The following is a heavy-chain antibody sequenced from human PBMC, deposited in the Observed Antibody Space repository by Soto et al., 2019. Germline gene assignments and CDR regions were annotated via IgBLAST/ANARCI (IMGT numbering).Heavy chain of an antibody. CDR3: ATRTTARHYYYYGMDV. CDR2: IIPILGIA. D-gene: IGHD4-17*01. Sequence: QVQLVQSGAEVKKPGSSVKVSCKASGGTFSSYTISWVRQAPGQGLEWMGRIIPILGIANYAQKFQGRVRITADKSTSTAYMELSSLRSEDTAVYYCATRTTARHYYYYGMDVWGQGTTVTVSS. CDR1: GGTFSSYT. V-gene: IGHV1-69*02. J-gene: IGHJ6*02.